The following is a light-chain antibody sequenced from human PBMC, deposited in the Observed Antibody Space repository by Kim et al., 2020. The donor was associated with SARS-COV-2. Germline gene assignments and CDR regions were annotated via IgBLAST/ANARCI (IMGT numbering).Light chain of an antibody. CDR2: AAS. V-gene: IGKV3-15*01. J-gene: IGKJ1*01. CDR3: QQYNNWPRT. CDR1: QSISNT. Sequence: VSPGERAPLSCRSSQSISNTLAWYQQKPGQAPRRFIFAASTRATGIPARFSGSGSGTEFTLTISSLQSEDFAVYDCQQYNNWPRTFGQGTKVDIK.